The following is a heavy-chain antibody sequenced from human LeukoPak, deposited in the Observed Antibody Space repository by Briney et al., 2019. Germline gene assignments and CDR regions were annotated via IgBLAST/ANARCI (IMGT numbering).Heavy chain of an antibody. CDR3: ASKMYSSGWYGY. Sequence: SETLSLTCTVSGGSISSGGYYWSWIRQHPGKGLEWIGYIYYSGSTYYNPSLKSRVTISVDTSKNQFSLKLSSVTAADTAVYYCASKMYSSGWYGYWGQGTLVTVSS. D-gene: IGHD6-19*01. J-gene: IGHJ4*02. CDR2: IYYSGST. V-gene: IGHV4-31*03. CDR1: GGSISSGGYY.